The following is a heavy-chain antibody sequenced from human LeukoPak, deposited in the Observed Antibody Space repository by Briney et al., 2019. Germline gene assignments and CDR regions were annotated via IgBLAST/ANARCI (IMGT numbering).Heavy chain of an antibody. CDR3: TGGALDY. V-gene: IGHV3-7*04. CDR1: GFTFSDYW. J-gene: IGHJ4*02. CDR2: INQDGREQ. Sequence: GGSLRLSCAASGFTFSDYWMSWVRQAPGQGLEWVAKINQDGREQHFVDSVKGRFTISRDNAQNSLFLQMDSLRAEDTAVYYCTGGALDYWGQGALVSVSS.